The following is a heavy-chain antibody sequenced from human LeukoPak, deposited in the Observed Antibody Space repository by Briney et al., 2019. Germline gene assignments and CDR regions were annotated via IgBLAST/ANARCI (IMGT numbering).Heavy chain of an antibody. J-gene: IGHJ4*02. V-gene: IGHV1-3*03. CDR3: ARGYYDSSGYYFLPDY. D-gene: IGHD3-22*01. Sequence: ASVKVSCKASGYTFTSYAMHWVRQAPGQRLEWMGWINAGNGNTKYSQEFQGRVTITRDTSASTAYMELSSLRSEDVAVYYCARGYYDSSGYYFLPDYWGQGTLVTVSS. CDR2: INAGNGNT. CDR1: GYTFTSYA.